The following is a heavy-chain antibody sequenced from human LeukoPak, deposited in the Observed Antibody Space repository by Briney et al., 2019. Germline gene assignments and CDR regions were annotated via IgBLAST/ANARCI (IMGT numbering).Heavy chain of an antibody. Sequence: SETLSLTCTVSGGSISSHYWSWIRQPPGKGLEWIGYIYYSGSTKYNPSLKSRVTISVDTSKNQFSLKLRSVTAADTAVYYCARHQYCSGGSCYPLDWFDPWGQGTLVTVSS. CDR3: ARHQYCSGGSCYPLDWFDP. D-gene: IGHD2-15*01. V-gene: IGHV4-59*08. CDR2: IYYSGST. J-gene: IGHJ5*02. CDR1: GGSISSHY.